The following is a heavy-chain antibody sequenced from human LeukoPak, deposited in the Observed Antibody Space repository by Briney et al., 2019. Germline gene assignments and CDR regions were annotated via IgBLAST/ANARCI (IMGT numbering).Heavy chain of an antibody. D-gene: IGHD2-21*01. V-gene: IGHV1-69*13. CDR3: ARARWGLGYFDY. J-gene: IGHJ4*02. CDR1: GGTFSSYA. Sequence: GASVKVSCKASGGTFSSYAISWVRQAPGQGLEWMGGIIPIFGTANYAQKFQGRVTITADESTSTAYMELSSLRSEDTAVYYCARARWGLGYFDYWGQGTLVTVSS. CDR2: IIPIFGTA.